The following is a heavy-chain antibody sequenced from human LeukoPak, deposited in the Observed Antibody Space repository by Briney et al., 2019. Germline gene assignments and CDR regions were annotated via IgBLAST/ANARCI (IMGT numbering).Heavy chain of an antibody. Sequence: PSETLSLTCAVYGGSFSGYYWSWIRQPPGKGLEWIGEINHSGSTNYNPSLKSRVTISVDTSKNQFSLKLSSVTAADTAVYYCARASYQLLYGLPWYFDLWGRGTLVTVSS. CDR3: ARASYQLLYGLPWYFDL. CDR2: INHSGST. J-gene: IGHJ2*01. CDR1: GGSFSGYY. D-gene: IGHD2-2*02. V-gene: IGHV4-34*01.